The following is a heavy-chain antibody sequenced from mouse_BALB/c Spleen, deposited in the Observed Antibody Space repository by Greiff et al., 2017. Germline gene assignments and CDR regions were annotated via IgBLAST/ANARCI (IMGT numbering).Heavy chain of an antibody. CDR1: GFSLTSYG. CDR3: ARDGGTTATRAMDY. CDR2: IWAGGST. Sequence: VKLQESGPGLVAPSQSLSITCTVSGFSLTSYGVHWVRQPPGKGLEWLGVIWAGGSTNYNSALMSRLSISKDNSKSQVFLKMNSLQTDDTAMYYCARDGGTTATRAMDYWGQGTSVTVSS. V-gene: IGHV2-9*02. D-gene: IGHD1-2*01. J-gene: IGHJ4*01.